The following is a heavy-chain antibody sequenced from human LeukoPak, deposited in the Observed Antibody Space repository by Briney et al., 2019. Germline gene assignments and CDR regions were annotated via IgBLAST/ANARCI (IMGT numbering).Heavy chain of an antibody. CDR1: GFTFSNYA. V-gene: IGHV3-23*03. CDR2: IYSGGST. CDR3: AREGYGGSGYDY. Sequence: GGSLRLSCAASGFTFSNYAMSWVRQAPGKGLEWVSVIYSGGSTYYADSVKGRFTISRDNSKNTLYLQMNSLRAEDTAVYYCAREGYGGSGYDYWGQGTLVTVSS. J-gene: IGHJ4*02. D-gene: IGHD5-12*01.